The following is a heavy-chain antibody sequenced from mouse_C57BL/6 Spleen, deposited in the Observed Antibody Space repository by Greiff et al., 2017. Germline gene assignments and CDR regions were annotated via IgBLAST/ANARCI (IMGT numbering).Heavy chain of an antibody. Sequence: VQLQQPGAELVKPGASVKMSCKASGYTFTSYWITWVKQRPGQGLEWIGDIYPGSGSTNYNEKFKSKATLTGDTSSSTAYMQLSSLTSEDSAVYYCARRTVAHAMDYWGQGTSVTVSS. D-gene: IGHD1-1*01. CDR2: IYPGSGST. J-gene: IGHJ4*01. V-gene: IGHV1-55*01. CDR1: GYTFTSYW. CDR3: ARRTVAHAMDY.